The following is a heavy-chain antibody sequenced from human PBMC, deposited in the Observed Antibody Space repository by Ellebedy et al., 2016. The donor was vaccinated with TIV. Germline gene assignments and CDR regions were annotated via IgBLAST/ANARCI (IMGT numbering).Heavy chain of an antibody. V-gene: IGHV3-66*01. J-gene: IGHJ4*02. CDR3: ARDRGDGGSLSFFDF. CDR1: GFTFSTYS. D-gene: IGHD3-10*01. Sequence: GGSLRLSCAASGFTFSTYSMNWVRQAPGKGLEWVSLIYSDGSTYYADSVKGRFTLSRDNSQNTLYLQLNSLRAEDTAVYYCARDRGDGGSLSFFDFWGQGTLVTVST. CDR2: IYSDGST.